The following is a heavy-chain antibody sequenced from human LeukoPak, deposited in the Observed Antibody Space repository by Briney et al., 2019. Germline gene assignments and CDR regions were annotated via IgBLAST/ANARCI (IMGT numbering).Heavy chain of an antibody. V-gene: IGHV3-23*01. CDR3: AYDSSGYYYRAFDI. D-gene: IGHD3-22*01. Sequence: GGSLRLSCAASGFTFSSYGMSWVRQAPGKGLEWVSAISGSGGSTYYADSVKGRFTISRDSSKNTLYLQMNSLRAEDTAVYYCAYDSSGYYYRAFDIWGQGTMVTVSS. CDR1: GFTFSSYG. J-gene: IGHJ3*02. CDR2: ISGSGGST.